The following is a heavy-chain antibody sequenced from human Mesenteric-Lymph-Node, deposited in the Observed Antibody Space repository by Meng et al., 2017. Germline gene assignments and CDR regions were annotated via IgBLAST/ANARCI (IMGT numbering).Heavy chain of an antibody. J-gene: IGHJ6*02. V-gene: IGHV3-33*05. CDR2: IQPEGIRI. Sequence: GESLKISCAASGFTFSSYGMHWVRQAPGKGLEWVALIQPEGIRIYYADSVKGRFTISRDNSKNIVYLQIDSLRAEDTAVYYCARESRADTAMGVYYYYGMDVWGQGTTVTVSS. D-gene: IGHD5-18*01. CDR3: ARESRADTAMGVYYYYGMDV. CDR1: GFTFSSYG.